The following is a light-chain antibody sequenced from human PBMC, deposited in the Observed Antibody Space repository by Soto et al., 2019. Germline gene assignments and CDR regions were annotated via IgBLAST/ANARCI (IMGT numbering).Light chain of an antibody. Sequence: QSVLTQPASVSGSPGQSITISCTGTSSDVGAYNYVSWYQQHPGKAPKLMIYDVSNRPSGVSIRFSGSKSGNTASLTISGLQAEDEADYYCSSYASTPRVFGGGTKLTVL. CDR1: SSDVGAYNY. CDR2: DVS. V-gene: IGLV2-14*01. J-gene: IGLJ3*02. CDR3: SSYASTPRV.